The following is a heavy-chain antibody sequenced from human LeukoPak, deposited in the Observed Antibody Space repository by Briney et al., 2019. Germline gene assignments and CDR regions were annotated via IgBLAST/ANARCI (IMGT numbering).Heavy chain of an antibody. V-gene: IGHV1-2*04. CDR1: GYSFTSYW. CDR3: AREEPSGSYFLYYYGMDV. D-gene: IGHD1-26*01. J-gene: IGHJ6*02. CDR2: INPNSGGT. Sequence: GESLKISCKGSGYSFTSYWIGWVRQAPGQGLEWMGWINPNSGGTNYAQKFQGWVTMTRDTSISTAYMELSSLRSEDTAVYYCAREEPSGSYFLYYYGMDVWGQGTTVTVSS.